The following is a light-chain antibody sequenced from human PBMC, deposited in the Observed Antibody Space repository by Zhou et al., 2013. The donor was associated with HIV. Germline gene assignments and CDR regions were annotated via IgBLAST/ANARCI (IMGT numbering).Light chain of an antibody. CDR1: QSVSSTS. CDR3: QQYGSSPAT. CDR2: GAS. J-gene: IGKJ1*01. Sequence: ENVLTQSPGTLSLSPGERATLSCRASQSVSSTSLAWYQQKPGQAPRLLIYGASSRATGIPGRFSGSGSGTDFTLTISRLEPEDFAMYYCQQYGSSPATFGQGTEVEIK. V-gene: IGKV3-20*01.